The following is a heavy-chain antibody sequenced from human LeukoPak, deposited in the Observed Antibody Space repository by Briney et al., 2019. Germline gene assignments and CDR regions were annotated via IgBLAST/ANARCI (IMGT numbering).Heavy chain of an antibody. V-gene: IGHV3-7*03. CDR3: AKDSSSYDWGYMDV. Sequence: GGSLRLSCAASGFSFRSHWMAWVRQAPGKGLEWLANIDEDGDVKSYVESVKGRFTISRDNSKNTLYLQMNSLRAEDTAVYYCAKDSSSYDWGYMDVWGKGTTVTISS. J-gene: IGHJ6*03. CDR2: IDEDGDVK. D-gene: IGHD3-22*01. CDR1: GFSFRSHW.